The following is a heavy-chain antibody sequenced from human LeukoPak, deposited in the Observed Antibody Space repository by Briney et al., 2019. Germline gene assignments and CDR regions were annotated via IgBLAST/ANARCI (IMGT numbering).Heavy chain of an antibody. CDR2: INHSGST. Sequence: SETLSLTCAVYGGSFSGYYWSWIRQPPGKGLEWIGEINHSGSTNYNPSLKSRVTISVDTSKNQFPLKLSSVTAADTAVYYCARGLFYPRSYDYVWGSYRYTGGRWDYWGQGTLVTVSS. CDR3: ARGLFYPRSYDYVWGSYRYTGGRWDY. CDR1: GGSFSGYY. J-gene: IGHJ4*02. V-gene: IGHV4-34*01. D-gene: IGHD3-16*02.